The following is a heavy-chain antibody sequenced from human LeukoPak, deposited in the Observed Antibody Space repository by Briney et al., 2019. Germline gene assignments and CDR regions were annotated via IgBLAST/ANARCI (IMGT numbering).Heavy chain of an antibody. CDR2: IRSKAYGGTT. V-gene: IGHV3-49*03. CDR1: GFTFGDYT. Sequence: GGSLRLSCTASGFTFGDYTMSWFRQAPGKGLEWVGLIRSKAYGGTTEYAASVKGRFTISRDDSKSIAYLQMNSLKTEDTAVYYCTLPGVGYFQHWGQGTLVTVSS. D-gene: IGHD1-14*01. CDR3: TLPGVGYFQH. J-gene: IGHJ1*01.